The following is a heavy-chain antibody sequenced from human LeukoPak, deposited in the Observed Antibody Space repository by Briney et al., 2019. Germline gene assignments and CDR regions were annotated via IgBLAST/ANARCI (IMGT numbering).Heavy chain of an antibody. D-gene: IGHD1-26*01. CDR3: AKGGPATTFRWFDP. J-gene: IGHJ5*02. CDR1: GFTFSSYA. V-gene: IGHV3-23*01. Sequence: GGSLRLSCAASGFTFSSYAMSWVRQAPGKGLEWASAISGSGGRTYYADSVKGRFTISRDNSKNTLYLQMNSLRAEDTAVYHCAKGGPATTFRWFDPWGQGTLVTVSS. CDR2: ISGSGGRT.